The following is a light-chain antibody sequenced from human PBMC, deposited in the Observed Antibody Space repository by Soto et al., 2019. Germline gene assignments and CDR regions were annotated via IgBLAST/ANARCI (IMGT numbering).Light chain of an antibody. Sequence: QSVLTQPASVSGSPGQTITISCTGTSSDVGRYNTVSWYQHHPGKAPKLIIYEVTHRPAGISDRFSASKSGNTASLTISGLQAEDEADYYCNSLRVDHLHVFGSGTKVTVL. CDR1: SSDVGRYNT. J-gene: IGLJ1*01. CDR3: NSLRVDHLHV. CDR2: EVT. V-gene: IGLV2-14*01.